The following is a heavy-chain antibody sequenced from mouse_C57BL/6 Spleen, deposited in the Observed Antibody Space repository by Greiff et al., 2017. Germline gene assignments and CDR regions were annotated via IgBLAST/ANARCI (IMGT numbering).Heavy chain of an antibody. D-gene: IGHD3-1*01. CDR2: ISDGGSYT. V-gene: IGHV5-4*03. CDR1: GFTFSSYA. CDR3: ARGASARYFDV. J-gene: IGHJ1*03. Sequence: DVMLVESGGGLVKPGGSLKLSCAASGFTFSSYAMSWVRQTPEKRLEWVATISDGGSYTYYPDNVKGRFTISRDNAKNNLYLQMSHLKSEDTAMYYCARGASARYFDVWGTGTTVTVSS.